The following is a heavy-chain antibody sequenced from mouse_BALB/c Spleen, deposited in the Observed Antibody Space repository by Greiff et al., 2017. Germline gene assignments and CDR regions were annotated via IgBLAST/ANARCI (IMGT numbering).Heavy chain of an antibody. CDR1: GYTFTSYV. CDR2: INPYNDGT. V-gene: IGHV1-14*01. J-gene: IGHJ4*01. Sequence: LVESGPELVKPGASVKMSCKASGYTFTSYVMHWVKQKPGQGLEWIGYINPYNDGTKYNEKFKGKATLTSDKSSSTAYMELSSLTSEDSAVYYCAGEGYAMDYWGQGTSVTVSS. CDR3: AGEGYAMDY.